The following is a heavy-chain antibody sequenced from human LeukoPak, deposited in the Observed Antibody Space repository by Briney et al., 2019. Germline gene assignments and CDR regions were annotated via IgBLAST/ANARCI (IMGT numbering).Heavy chain of an antibody. CDR1: GFTFSSYG. J-gene: IGHJ4*02. CDR2: ISYAGTNK. D-gene: IGHD3-3*01. CDR3: AKGGDDFWSGSNY. V-gene: IGHV3-30*18. Sequence: GGSLRLSCAASGFTFSSYGMHWVRQAPGKGLEWVAVISYAGTNKYYADSVKGRFTISRDNSKNTLYLQMNSLRAGDTAVYYCAKGGDDFWSGSNYWGQGTLVTVSS.